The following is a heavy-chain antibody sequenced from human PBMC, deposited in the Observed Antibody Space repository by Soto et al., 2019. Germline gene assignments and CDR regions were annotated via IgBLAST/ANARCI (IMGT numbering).Heavy chain of an antibody. V-gene: IGHV1-2*04. Sequence: QVQLVQSGAEVKKPGASVKVSCKASGYTFTGYYMHWVRQAPGQGLVWMGWINPNSGGTNYAQKVQGWVTMTRDTYSSTADIELSRLRSDDTAVYYWARAEEVTFGGVTVFDYWGQGTLVTVSS. J-gene: IGHJ4*02. CDR1: GYTFTGYY. CDR3: ARAEEVTFGGVTVFDY. D-gene: IGHD3-16*02. CDR2: INPNSGGT.